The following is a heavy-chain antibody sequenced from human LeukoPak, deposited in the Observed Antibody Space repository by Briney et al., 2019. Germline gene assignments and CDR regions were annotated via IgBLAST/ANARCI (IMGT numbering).Heavy chain of an antibody. D-gene: IGHD3-9*01. V-gene: IGHV3-30*02. CDR1: GFTFSSYG. CDR3: TRDLMDYDVSTGLHHYYMDV. CDR2: IRYDGSNK. J-gene: IGHJ6*02. Sequence: GGSLRLSCAASGFTFSSYGMHWVRQAPGKGLEWVAFIRYDGSNKYYADSVKGRFTISRDNAKNTLFLQMNTLRVEDTAVYYCTRDLMDYDVSTGLHHYYMDVWGQRTTVTVSS.